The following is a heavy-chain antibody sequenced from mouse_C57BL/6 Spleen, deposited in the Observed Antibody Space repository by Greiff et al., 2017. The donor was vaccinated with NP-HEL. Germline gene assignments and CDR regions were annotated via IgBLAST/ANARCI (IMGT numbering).Heavy chain of an antibody. D-gene: IGHD2-3*01. CDR3: ARLWLLHYAMDY. J-gene: IGHJ4*01. CDR2: INPNNGGT. V-gene: IGHV1-26*01. CDR1: GYTFTDYY. Sequence: EVQLQQSGPELVKPGASVKISCKASGYTFTDYYMNWVKQSHGKSLEWIGDINPNNGGTSYNQKFKGKATLTVDKSSSTAYMELRSLTSEDSAVYYCARLWLLHYAMDYWGQGTSVTVSS.